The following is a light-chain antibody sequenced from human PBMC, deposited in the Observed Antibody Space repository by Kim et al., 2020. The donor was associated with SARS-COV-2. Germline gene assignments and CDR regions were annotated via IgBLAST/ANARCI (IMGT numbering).Light chain of an antibody. V-gene: IGLV1-44*01. CDR2: SNN. CDR1: RSNHGSNT. CDR3: AAWDDSLNGHVV. Sequence: VNMSCSGSRSNHGSNTLNRYQQLPGTAPKPLIYSNNQRPSGVPDRFSGSKSGTSASLAISGLQSGDEADYYCAAWDDSLNGHVVFGGGTQLTVL. J-gene: IGLJ2*01.